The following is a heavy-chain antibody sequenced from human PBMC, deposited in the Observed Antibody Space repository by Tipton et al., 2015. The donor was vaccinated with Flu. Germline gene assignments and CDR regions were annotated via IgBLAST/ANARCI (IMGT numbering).Heavy chain of an antibody. CDR2: IHRSGST. CDR3: ARYRSGLYDY. J-gene: IGHJ4*02. Sequence: TLSLTCAVSGDSIRNDYFWGWIRQPPGKGLEWIATIHRSGSTKYNPSLKSRVTISVDTSKNQFSLEMRSVTAADMAVYYCARYRSGLYDYWGQGTLVTVSS. D-gene: IGHD3-16*02. CDR1: GDSIRNDYF. V-gene: IGHV4-38-2*01.